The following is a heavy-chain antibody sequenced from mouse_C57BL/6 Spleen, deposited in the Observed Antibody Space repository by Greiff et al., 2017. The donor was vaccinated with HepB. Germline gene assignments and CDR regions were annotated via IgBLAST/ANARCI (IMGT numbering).Heavy chain of an antibody. CDR3: AGHGDYDEAWFGC. CDR1: GFTFSSYT. Sequence: EVQGVESGGGLVKPGGSLKLSCAASGFTFSSYTMSWVRQTPEKRLEWVATISGGGGNTYYPDSVKGRFTISRDNAKNTLYLQMSSLRSEDTALYYCAGHGDYDEAWFGCWGQGTLVTVSA. D-gene: IGHD2-4*01. J-gene: IGHJ3*01. CDR2: ISGGGGNT. V-gene: IGHV5-9*01.